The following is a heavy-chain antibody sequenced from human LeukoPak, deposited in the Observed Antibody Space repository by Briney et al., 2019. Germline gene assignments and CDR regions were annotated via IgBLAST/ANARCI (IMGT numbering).Heavy chain of an antibody. V-gene: IGHV1-8*01. D-gene: IGHD3-10*01. CDR3: ARGLIPNGSGQPAFDY. J-gene: IGHJ4*02. CDR1: GYTFTSYD. Sequence: GASVKVSCKASGYTFTSYDINWVRQATGQGLEWMGWMNPNSGNTGYAQKFQGRVTMTRNTSISTAYMELSSLRSEDTAVYYCARGLIPNGSGQPAFDYWGQGTLVTVSS. CDR2: MNPNSGNT.